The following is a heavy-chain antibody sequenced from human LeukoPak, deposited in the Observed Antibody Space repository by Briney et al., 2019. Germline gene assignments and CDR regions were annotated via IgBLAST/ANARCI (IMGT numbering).Heavy chain of an antibody. D-gene: IGHD6-19*01. CDR1: GYSISSGYY. J-gene: IGHJ4*02. CDR3: ARGYNSGWYLN. V-gene: IGHV4-38-2*02. CDR2: IYHSGST. Sequence: SETLSPTCTVSGYSISSGYYWGWIRQPPGKGLEWIGSIYHSGSTYYNPSLKSRVTISVDTSKDQFSLKLSSVTAADTAVYYCARGYNSGWYLNWGQGTLVTVSS.